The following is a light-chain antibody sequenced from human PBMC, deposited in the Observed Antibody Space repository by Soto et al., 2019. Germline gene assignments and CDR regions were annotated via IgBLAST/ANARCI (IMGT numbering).Light chain of an antibody. V-gene: IGKV3-11*01. J-gene: IGKJ2*03. CDR2: DAS. CDR3: QQRSSWPYS. CDR1: QSVSSY. Sequence: EIVLTQSPATLSLSPGERATLSCRASQSVSSYLAWYQQKPGQAPRLLIYDASNRATGIPARFSGSGSGTDFTLTISRLEPEDFAVYSCQQRSSWPYSFGQGTKLEIK.